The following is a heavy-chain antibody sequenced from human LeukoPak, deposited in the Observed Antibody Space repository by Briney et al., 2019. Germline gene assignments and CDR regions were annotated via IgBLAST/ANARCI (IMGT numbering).Heavy chain of an antibody. Sequence: GGSLRLSCAASGFTFSNYAMSWVRQAPGKGLEWVSTVTSSGGSTYYSDSVKGRFTISRDNSKNTLYLQMNCLRAGDTAIYYCAKDTSPSNWGQGTLVTVSS. V-gene: IGHV3-23*01. CDR2: VTSSGGST. J-gene: IGHJ4*02. CDR3: AKDTSPSN. CDR1: GFTFSNYA. D-gene: IGHD2/OR15-2a*01.